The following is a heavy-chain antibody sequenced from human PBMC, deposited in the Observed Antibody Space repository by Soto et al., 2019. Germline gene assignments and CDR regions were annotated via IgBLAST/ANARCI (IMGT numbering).Heavy chain of an antibody. V-gene: IGHV4-59*08. D-gene: IGHD2-15*01. J-gene: IGHJ4*02. CDR3: ARHTPAISISDH. CDR2: IYYSGST. CDR1: GGSTSSYY. Sequence: SETLSLTCTVSGGSTSSYYWSWIRQPPGKGLEWIGYIYYSGSTNYNPSLKSRVTISVDTSKNQFSLKLSSVTAADTAVYYCARHTPAISISDHWGQGTLVTVSS.